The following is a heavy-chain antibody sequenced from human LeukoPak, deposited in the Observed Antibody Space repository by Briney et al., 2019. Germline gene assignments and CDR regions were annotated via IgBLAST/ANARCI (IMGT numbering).Heavy chain of an antibody. D-gene: IGHD4-17*01. Sequence: ASVKVSCKASGYTFTSYYMYWVRQAPGQGLEWMGIINPSGGSTSYAQKFQGRVTMTRDTSTSTVYMELSSLRSEDTAVYYCARGNRGSTVTTNRLYYYYGMDVWGQGTTVTVSS. J-gene: IGHJ6*02. V-gene: IGHV1-46*01. CDR2: INPSGGST. CDR1: GYTFTSYY. CDR3: ARGNRGSTVTTNRLYYYYGMDV.